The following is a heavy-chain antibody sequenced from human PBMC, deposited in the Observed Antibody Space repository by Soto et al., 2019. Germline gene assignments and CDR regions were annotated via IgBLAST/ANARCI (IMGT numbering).Heavy chain of an antibody. CDR3: ARGPPFGY. CDR2: IYHSGST. J-gene: IGHJ4*02. V-gene: IGHV4-30-2*01. Sequence: WTWIRQPPGKGLEWIGYIYHSGSTYYNPSLKSRVTISVDRSKNQFSLKLSSVTAADTAVYCCARGPPFGYWGQGTLVTVSS. D-gene: IGHD3-10*01.